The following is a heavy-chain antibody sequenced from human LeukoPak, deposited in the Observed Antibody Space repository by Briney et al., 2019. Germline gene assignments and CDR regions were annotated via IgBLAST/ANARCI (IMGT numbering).Heavy chain of an antibody. Sequence: PSQTLSLTCTVSGGSISSGDYSWSWIRQPPGKGLEWIGYIYYSGSTYYNPSLKSRVTISVDTSKNQFSLKLSSVTAADTAVYYCARWGIVGSRDWFDPWGQGTLVTVSS. CDR2: IYYSGST. CDR1: GGSISSGDYS. J-gene: IGHJ5*02. CDR3: ARWGIVGSRDWFDP. D-gene: IGHD2-15*01. V-gene: IGHV4-30-4*01.